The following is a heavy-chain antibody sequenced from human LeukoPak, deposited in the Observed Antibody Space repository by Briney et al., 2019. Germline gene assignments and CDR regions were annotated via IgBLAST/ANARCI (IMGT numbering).Heavy chain of an antibody. CDR1: GYTFTSYD. CDR3: ARSDFWSGYYTGGMDV. J-gene: IGHJ6*02. Sequence: GASVKVSCKASGYTFTSYDINWVRQATGHGLEWMGWMNPNSGNTGYAQKFQGRVTMTRNTSISTAYMELSSLRSEDTAVYYCARSDFWSGYYTGGMDVWGQGTTVTVSS. D-gene: IGHD3-3*01. CDR2: MNPNSGNT. V-gene: IGHV1-8*01.